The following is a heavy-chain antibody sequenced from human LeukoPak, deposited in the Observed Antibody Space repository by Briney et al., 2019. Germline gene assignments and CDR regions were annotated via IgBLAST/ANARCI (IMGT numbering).Heavy chain of an antibody. CDR2: IYYSGST. CDR3: ARAVGGRTGAFDY. J-gene: IGHJ4*02. Sequence: SETLSLTCTVSGGSISSYYWSWIRQPPGKGLEWIGYIYYSGSTNYNPSPKSRVTISVDTSKNQFSLKLSSVTAADTAVYYCARAVGGRTGAFDYWGQGTLVTVSS. CDR1: GGSISSYY. V-gene: IGHV4-59*01. D-gene: IGHD3/OR15-3a*01.